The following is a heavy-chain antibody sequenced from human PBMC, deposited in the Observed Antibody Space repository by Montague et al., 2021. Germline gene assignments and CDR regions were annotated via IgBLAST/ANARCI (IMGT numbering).Heavy chain of an antibody. CDR1: GASISDYY. J-gene: IGHJ6*02. V-gene: IGHV4-59*01. Sequence: SETLSLTCSVSGASISDYYWSWIRQPPGKGLEWIGHIYYSRRTNYNPSLKSRVTISVDTSKNQFSLKLSSATAADTAFYYCAVTNPYYYYGMDVWGQGTTVTVSS. CDR3: AVTNPYYYYGMDV. D-gene: IGHD1-14*01. CDR2: IYYSRRT.